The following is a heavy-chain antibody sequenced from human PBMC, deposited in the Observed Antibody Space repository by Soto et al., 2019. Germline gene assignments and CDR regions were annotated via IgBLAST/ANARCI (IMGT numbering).Heavy chain of an antibody. Sequence: GGSLRLSCAASGFTFSSYAMSWVRQAPGKGLEWVSAISGSGGSTYYADSVKGRFTISRDNSKNTLYLQMNSLRAEDTAVYYCAKVMGTRYSSSWYRGWFDPWGQGTLVTVSS. CDR1: GFTFSSYA. J-gene: IGHJ5*02. CDR3: AKVMGTRYSSSWYRGWFDP. V-gene: IGHV3-23*01. D-gene: IGHD6-13*01. CDR2: ISGSGGST.